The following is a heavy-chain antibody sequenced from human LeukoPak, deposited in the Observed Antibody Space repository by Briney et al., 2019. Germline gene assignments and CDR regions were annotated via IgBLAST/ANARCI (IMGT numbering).Heavy chain of an antibody. CDR1: GFTVSSNY. CDR2: IYSDGTT. Sequence: GGSLRLSCAASGFTVSSNYMSWVRQAPGKGLEWVSLIYSDGTTYYADSVKGRFTFSRDNSKNTLYLQMNSLRVEDTAVYYCARDGGCSGGNCYQRFDSWGQGTLVTVSS. D-gene: IGHD2-15*01. V-gene: IGHV3-53*01. J-gene: IGHJ4*02. CDR3: ARDGGCSGGNCYQRFDS.